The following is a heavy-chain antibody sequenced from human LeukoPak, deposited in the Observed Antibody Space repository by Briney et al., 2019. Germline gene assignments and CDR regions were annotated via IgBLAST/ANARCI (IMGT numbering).Heavy chain of an antibody. CDR2: INPNSGGT. CDR1: GYTFTSYG. J-gene: IGHJ4*02. D-gene: IGHD4-17*01. V-gene: IGHV1-2*04. CDR3: ARGPSYGDYVDY. Sequence: ASVKVSCKASGYTFTSYGISWVRQAPGQGLEWMGWINPNSGGTNYAQKFQGWVTMTRDTSISTAYMELSRLRSDDTAVYYCARGPSYGDYVDYWGQGTLATVSS.